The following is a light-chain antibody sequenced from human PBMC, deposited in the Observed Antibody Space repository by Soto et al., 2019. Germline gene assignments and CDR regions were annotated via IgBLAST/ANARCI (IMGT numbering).Light chain of an antibody. CDR2: GAG. Sequence: EILLTQSPATLSVSPGESATLSCGASQSVSSSLAWYQQKPGQAPRLVIYGAGTRATGIPDRFSGSGSGADFTLIISRLEPEDFAVYYCHQYGSSPGVLPFGPGTKVDIK. CDR3: HQYGSSPGVLP. J-gene: IGKJ3*01. CDR1: QSVSSS. V-gene: IGKV3-20*01.